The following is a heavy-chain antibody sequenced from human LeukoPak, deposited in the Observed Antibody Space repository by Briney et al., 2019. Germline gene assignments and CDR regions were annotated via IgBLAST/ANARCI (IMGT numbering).Heavy chain of an antibody. J-gene: IGHJ4*02. Sequence: GGSLRLSCTASGFILSSYAMSWVRQAPGKGLEGVSAISGSGGSTYYADSVKGRFIISRDNSKNTLYLQMNSLRAEDTAVYYCAKSPRSSGSNYFDYWGQGTLVTVSS. CDR1: GFILSSYA. V-gene: IGHV3-23*01. CDR2: ISGSGGST. CDR3: AKSPRSSGSNYFDY. D-gene: IGHD6-19*01.